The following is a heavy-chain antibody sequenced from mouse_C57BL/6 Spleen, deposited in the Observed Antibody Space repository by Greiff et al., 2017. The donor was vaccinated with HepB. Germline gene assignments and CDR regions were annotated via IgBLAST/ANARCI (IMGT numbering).Heavy chain of an antibody. CDR3: ARTYSNPYPYFDY. CDR2: ISSGRSTI. Sequence: EVQRVESGGGLVKPGGSLKLSCAASGFTFSDYGMHWVRQAPEQGLEWVAYISSGRSTIYYADTVKGRCTITRDNAKNTMFLQMTSLRSEDTAMYYCARTYSNPYPYFDYWGQGTTLTVSS. V-gene: IGHV5-17*01. D-gene: IGHD2-5*01. CDR1: GFTFSDYG. J-gene: IGHJ2*01.